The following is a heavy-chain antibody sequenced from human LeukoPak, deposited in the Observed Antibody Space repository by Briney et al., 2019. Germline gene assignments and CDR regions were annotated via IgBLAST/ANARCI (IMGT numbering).Heavy chain of an antibody. CDR1: GFTFTSYG. Sequence: GSLRLSCAASGFTFTSYGRHWVRQAPGKGLEWGAVIWYDGSKTYYADSVKGRFTISRDISQNTLYLHINSLRAEDTAVYYCARDDDGNSHYSQFNYWGQGTLVTVSS. V-gene: IGHV3-33*01. J-gene: IGHJ4*02. CDR3: ARDDDGNSHYSQFNY. CDR2: IWYDGSKT. D-gene: IGHD3-22*01.